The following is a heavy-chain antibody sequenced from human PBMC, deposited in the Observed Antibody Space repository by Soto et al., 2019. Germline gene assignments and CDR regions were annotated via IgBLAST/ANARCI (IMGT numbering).Heavy chain of an antibody. D-gene: IGHD3-10*01. CDR2: IYYSGST. CDR3: ARGVRLVRGATYYYYYYVDV. CDR1: GGSISSGGYY. V-gene: IGHV4-31*03. Sequence: QVQLQESGPGLVKPSQTLSLTCTVSGGSISSGGYYWSWIRQHPGKGLEWIGYIYYSGSTYYNPSLKSRVTISVNTSKNQFSRKLSSVTAADTAVYYCARGVRLVRGATYYYYYYVDVWGKGTTVTVSS. J-gene: IGHJ6*03.